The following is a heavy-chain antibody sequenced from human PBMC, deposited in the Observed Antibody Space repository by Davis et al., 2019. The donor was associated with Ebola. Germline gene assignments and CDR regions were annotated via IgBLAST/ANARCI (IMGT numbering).Heavy chain of an antibody. Sequence: GESLKISCAASGFTFSDYYMTWVRQAPEKGLEWVSVLYSGGTTYYADSVKGRFTISRDDSDNTLHLHMNSLRVEDTAVYYCARSNGDYFGIHYFYMDVWGKGTTVTVSS. J-gene: IGHJ6*03. CDR1: GFTFSDYY. V-gene: IGHV3-53*01. CDR2: LYSGGTT. CDR3: ARSNGDYFGIHYFYMDV. D-gene: IGHD4-17*01.